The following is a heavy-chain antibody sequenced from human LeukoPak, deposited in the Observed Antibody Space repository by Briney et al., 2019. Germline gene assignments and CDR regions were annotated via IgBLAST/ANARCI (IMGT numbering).Heavy chain of an antibody. CDR3: ARERTTIVSGTTIGAY. J-gene: IGHJ4*02. D-gene: IGHD2/OR15-2a*01. V-gene: IGHV3-21*01. CDR2: ITSSSSYI. CDR1: GFTFNTYN. Sequence: GGSLRLSCAASGFTFNTYNMNWVRQAPGKGLEWVSSITSSSSYIYYADSVKGRFTISRDNAKSSLYLQMNSLTADDTAVYYCARERTTIVSGTTIGAYWGQGTLVTVSS.